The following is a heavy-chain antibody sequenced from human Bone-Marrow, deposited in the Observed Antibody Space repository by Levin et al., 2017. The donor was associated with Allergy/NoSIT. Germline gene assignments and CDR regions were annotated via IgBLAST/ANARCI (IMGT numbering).Heavy chain of an antibody. D-gene: IGHD3-10*01. Sequence: GESLKISCKASGYTFSRYGISWVRQAPGQGLEWMGWISAYNGNTNYAQNLQGRLTMTTDTSTSTAYMELRSLRYDDTAVYYCARASYYGSGSRSPDDAFDIWGQGTMVTVSS. V-gene: IGHV1-18*01. CDR2: ISAYNGNT. CDR1: GYTFSRYG. CDR3: ARASYYGSGSRSPDDAFDI. J-gene: IGHJ3*02.